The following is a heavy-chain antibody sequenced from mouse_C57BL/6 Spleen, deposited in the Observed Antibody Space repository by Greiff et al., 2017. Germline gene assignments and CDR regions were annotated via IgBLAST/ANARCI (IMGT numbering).Heavy chain of an antibody. CDR2: IDPSDSET. CDR3: ARELRLLYYYAMDY. J-gene: IGHJ4*01. CDR1: GYTFTSYW. D-gene: IGHD3-2*02. Sequence: VQLQQPGAELVRPGSSVKLSCKASGYTFTSYWMHWVKQRPIQGLEWIGNIDPSDSETHYNQKFKDKATLTVDKSSSTAYMQLSSLTSEDSAVYYCARELRLLYYYAMDYWGQGTSVTVSS. V-gene: IGHV1-52*01.